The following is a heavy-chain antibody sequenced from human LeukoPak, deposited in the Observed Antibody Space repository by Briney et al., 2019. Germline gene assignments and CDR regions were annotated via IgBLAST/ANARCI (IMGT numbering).Heavy chain of an antibody. CDR1: GFTFSSYS. Sequence: GGSLRLSCAASGFTFSSYSMNWVRQAPGKGLEWVSSISSSSSYIYYADSVKGRFTISRDNAKNSLYLQMNSLRAEDTAVYYCAKVMDRDIVATIRLGSQYYFDYWGQGTLVTVSS. D-gene: IGHD5-12*01. J-gene: IGHJ4*02. CDR3: AKVMDRDIVATIRLGSQYYFDY. V-gene: IGHV3-21*01. CDR2: ISSSSSYI.